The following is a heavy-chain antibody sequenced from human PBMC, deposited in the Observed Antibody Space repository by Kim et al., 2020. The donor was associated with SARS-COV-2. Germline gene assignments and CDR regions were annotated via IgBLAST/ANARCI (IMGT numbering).Heavy chain of an antibody. CDR1: GFTFSDYY. CDR3: ARVALGGSSYYYLDY. J-gene: IGHJ4*02. Sequence: GGSLRLSCAASGFTFSDYYMSWIRQAPGKGLEWVSYISSSNDYTNYADSVKGRFTISRDNAQNSLYLQMNSLRVEDTAVYYCARVALGGSSYYYLDYWGQGTLVTVSS. V-gene: IGHV3-11*05. CDR2: ISSSNDYT. D-gene: IGHD3-22*01.